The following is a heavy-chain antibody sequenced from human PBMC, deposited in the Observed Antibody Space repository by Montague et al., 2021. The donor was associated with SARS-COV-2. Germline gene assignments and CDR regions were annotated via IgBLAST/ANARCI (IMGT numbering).Heavy chain of an antibody. CDR3: ARGIWASGMDV. CDR1: GDSVSINRLA. J-gene: IGHJ6*02. CDR2: TYHRSRWYS. V-gene: IGHV6-1*01. Sequence: CAISGDSVSINRLAWNWIRHSPSIRLQRLARTYHRSRWYSDYAVSVRSRITINPDTSKNQFSLQLNSVTPEDTAVYYCARGIWASGMDVWGQGTTVTVSS. D-gene: IGHD3-10*01.